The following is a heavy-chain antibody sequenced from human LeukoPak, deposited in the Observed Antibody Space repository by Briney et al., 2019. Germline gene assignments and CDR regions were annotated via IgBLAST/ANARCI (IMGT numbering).Heavy chain of an antibody. J-gene: IGHJ3*02. V-gene: IGHV4-38-2*02. CDR3: ARSSGYDYVWGAFDI. D-gene: IGHD3-16*01. Sequence: SETLSLTCTVSGYSISSGYYWGWIRQAPGKGLEWIGSIYHSGSTYYNASLKSRVTILVDTSKNQFSLKLSSVTAADTAIYYCARSSGYDYVWGAFDIWGQGTVVSVSS. CDR2: IYHSGST. CDR1: GYSISSGYY.